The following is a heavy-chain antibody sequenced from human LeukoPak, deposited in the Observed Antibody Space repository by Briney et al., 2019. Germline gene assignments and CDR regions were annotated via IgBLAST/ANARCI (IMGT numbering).Heavy chain of an antibody. CDR3: ANPGVV. CDR1: GFTFSTYG. Sequence: GGSLRLSCAASGFTFSTYGMHWVRQAPGKGLEWVAFIRFDGTNQYYADSVKGRFTIARDNSKNTLYLQMNSLRAEDTAVYYCANPGVVWGKGTTVTVSS. V-gene: IGHV3-30*02. J-gene: IGHJ6*04. D-gene: IGHD3-10*01. CDR2: IRFDGTNQ.